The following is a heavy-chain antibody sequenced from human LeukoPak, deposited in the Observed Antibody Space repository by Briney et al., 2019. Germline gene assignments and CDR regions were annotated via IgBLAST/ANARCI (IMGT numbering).Heavy chain of an antibody. V-gene: IGHV1-69*13. D-gene: IGHD3-3*01. CDR2: IIPIFGTA. CDR1: GGTFSSYA. Sequence: SVKVSCKASGGTFSSYAISWVRQSPGQGLEWMGGIIPIFGTANYAQKFQGRVTITADESTSTAYMELSSLRSEDTAVYYCATKGRNYDFWSGSSNFDYWGQGTLVTVSS. CDR3: ATKGRNYDFWSGSSNFDY. J-gene: IGHJ4*02.